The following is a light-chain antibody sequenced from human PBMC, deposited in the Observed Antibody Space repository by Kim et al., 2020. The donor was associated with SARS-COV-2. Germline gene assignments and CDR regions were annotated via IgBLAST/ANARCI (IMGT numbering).Light chain of an antibody. CDR1: QSVSSN. V-gene: IGKV3-15*01. Sequence: EIVMTQSPATLSVSPGERATLSCRASQSVSSNLAWYQQIPGQAPRLLIYDTSTRATGIPVRFSGSGSGTEFTLTISSLQSEDFAVYYCQQYNFWPPYTFGQGTKLEI. J-gene: IGKJ2*01. CDR3: QQYNFWPPYT. CDR2: DTS.